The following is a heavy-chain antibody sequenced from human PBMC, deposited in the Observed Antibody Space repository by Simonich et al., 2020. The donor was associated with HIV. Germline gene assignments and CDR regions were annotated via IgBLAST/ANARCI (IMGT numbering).Heavy chain of an antibody. CDR2: IYHSGST. CDR3: ARDPSLATLTGAFDI. V-gene: IGHV4-38-2*02. CDR1: GYSISSGYY. D-gene: IGHD6-6*01. Sequence: QVQLQESGPGLVKPSETLSLTCAVSGYSISSGYYWGWIRQPPGKGLEWIGSIYHSGSTYYNPSLKSRVTISVGTSKNQFSLKLSSVTAADSAVYYCARDPSLATLTGAFDIWGQGTMVTVSS. J-gene: IGHJ3*02.